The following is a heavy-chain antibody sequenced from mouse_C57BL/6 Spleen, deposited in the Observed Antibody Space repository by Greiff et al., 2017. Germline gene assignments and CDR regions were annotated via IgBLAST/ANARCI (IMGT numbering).Heavy chain of an antibody. CDR1: GYTFTDYE. CDR2: IDPETGGT. Sequence: VKLQESGAELVRPGASVTLSCKASGYTFTDYEMHWVKQTPVHGLEWIGAIDPETGGTAYNQKFKGKAILTADKSSSTAYMELRSLTSEDSAVYYCTRKVYYGNDAMDYWGQGTSVTVSS. J-gene: IGHJ4*01. CDR3: TRKVYYGNDAMDY. V-gene: IGHV1-15*01. D-gene: IGHD2-1*01.